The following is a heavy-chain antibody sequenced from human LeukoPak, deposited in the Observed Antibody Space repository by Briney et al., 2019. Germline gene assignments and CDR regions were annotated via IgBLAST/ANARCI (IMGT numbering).Heavy chain of an antibody. Sequence: GGSLRLSCVASGFTFSSYGIHWVRQAPGKGLEWVSSISSSSSHIYYADSVKGRFTMSRDNAKNSLYLQMNSLRADDTAVYYCARVLEAASFDYWGQGSPVTVSS. D-gene: IGHD6-13*01. J-gene: IGHJ4*02. V-gene: IGHV3-21*01. CDR3: ARVLEAASFDY. CDR1: GFTFSSYG. CDR2: ISSSSSHI.